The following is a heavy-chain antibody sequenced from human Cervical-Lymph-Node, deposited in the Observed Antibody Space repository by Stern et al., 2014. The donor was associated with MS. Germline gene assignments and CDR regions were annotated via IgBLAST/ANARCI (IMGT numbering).Heavy chain of an antibody. D-gene: IGHD4-17*01. V-gene: IGHV5-51*01. CDR3: ARHYGYYFDF. Sequence: EVQLVESGVEVKKPGESLKISCKVSENIFSNFWIGWLRQMPGKGLEYVGILYTDDSDTTYSPSFEGQVTISADKSINTAYLHWSSLKASDTAIYYCARHYGYYFDFWGQGTLVTVSS. J-gene: IGHJ4*02. CDR2: LYTDDSDT. CDR1: ENIFSNFW.